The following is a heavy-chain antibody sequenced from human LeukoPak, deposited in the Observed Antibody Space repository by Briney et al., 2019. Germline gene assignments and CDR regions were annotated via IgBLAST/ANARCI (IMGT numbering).Heavy chain of an antibody. CDR3: AQVRPSTYYHSSNSLDY. D-gene: IGHD3-22*01. CDR1: GGSISSYY. CDR2: IYYSGST. V-gene: IGHV4-59*01. J-gene: IGHJ4*02. Sequence: PSETLSLTCTVSGGSISSYYWSWIRQPPGKELEWIGYIYYSGSTNYNPSLKSRVTISVDTSRNKFSLKLSSVTAADTAVYYCAQVRPSTYYHSSNSLDYWGQGTPVTVSS.